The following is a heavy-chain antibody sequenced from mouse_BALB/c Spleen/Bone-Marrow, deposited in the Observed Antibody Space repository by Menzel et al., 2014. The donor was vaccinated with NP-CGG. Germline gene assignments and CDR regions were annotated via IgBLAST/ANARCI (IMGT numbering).Heavy chain of an antibody. CDR1: GYAFSTYW. CDR2: IYPGDGDT. V-gene: IGHV1-80*01. D-gene: IGHD2-2*01. Sequence: VHLVESGAALVRPGSSVKISCKASGYAFSTYWMTWVKQRPGQGLEWIGQIYPGDGDTKYNGKFKGKATLTADKSSSTGYMQVSSLTSEDSAVYFCAKVTTWFVFWGQGTLGTVSA. CDR3: AKVTTWFVF. J-gene: IGHJ3*01.